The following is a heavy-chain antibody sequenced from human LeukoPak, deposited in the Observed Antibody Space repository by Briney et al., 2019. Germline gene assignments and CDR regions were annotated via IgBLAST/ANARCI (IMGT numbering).Heavy chain of an antibody. CDR3: AKDGDSSSWVYFDY. CDR2: ISGSGGST. CDR1: GFTFSSYA. Sequence: PGGSLRLSCAAPGFTFSSYAMSWVRQAPGKGLEWVSAISGSGGSTYYADSVKGRFTISRDNSKNTLYLQMNSLRAEDTAVYYCAKDGDSSSWVYFDYWGQGTLVTVSS. D-gene: IGHD6-13*01. V-gene: IGHV3-23*01. J-gene: IGHJ4*02.